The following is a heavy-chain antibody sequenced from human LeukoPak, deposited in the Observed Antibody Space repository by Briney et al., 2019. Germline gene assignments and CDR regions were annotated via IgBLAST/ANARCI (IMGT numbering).Heavy chain of an antibody. CDR3: ARGGSRSYTSSTLDY. D-gene: IGHD6-6*01. Sequence: SETLSLTCSVSGGSITVYYWNWIRQSPGKGLEWVGSISYSGSTNYNPSLKSRVTISIDTSKNRFSLKVSSVIAADTAMYYCARGGSRSYTSSTLDYWGQGTLVTVSS. CDR2: ISYSGST. V-gene: IGHV4-59*12. J-gene: IGHJ4*02. CDR1: GGSITVYY.